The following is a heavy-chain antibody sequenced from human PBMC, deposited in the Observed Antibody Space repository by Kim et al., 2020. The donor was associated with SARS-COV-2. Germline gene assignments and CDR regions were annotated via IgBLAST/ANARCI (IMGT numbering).Heavy chain of an antibody. D-gene: IGHD5-18*01. Sequence: GGSLRLSCAASGFTFSSYGMHWVRQAPGKGLEWVAVIWYDGSNKYYADSVKGRFTISRDNSKNTLYLQMNSLRAEDTAVYYCAREGNLYNYGYTFDYWGQGTLVTVSS. J-gene: IGHJ4*02. CDR2: IWYDGSNK. V-gene: IGHV3-33*01. CDR3: AREGNLYNYGYTFDY. CDR1: GFTFSSYG.